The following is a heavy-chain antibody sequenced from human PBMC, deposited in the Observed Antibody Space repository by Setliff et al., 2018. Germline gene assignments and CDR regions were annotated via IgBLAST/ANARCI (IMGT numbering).Heavy chain of an antibody. CDR1: EFTFNKYW. Sequence: PGGSLRLSCAASEFTFNKYWMTWVRQAPGKGLEWLSKISGAGTTVYYADSVRGRFTISRDNAKNSLYLQMNSLRAEDSAVYYCARDGVFYAMDFWGQGTTVTVS. CDR2: ISGAGTTV. J-gene: IGHJ6*02. V-gene: IGHV3-48*03. CDR3: ARDGVFYAMDF. D-gene: IGHD3-10*01.